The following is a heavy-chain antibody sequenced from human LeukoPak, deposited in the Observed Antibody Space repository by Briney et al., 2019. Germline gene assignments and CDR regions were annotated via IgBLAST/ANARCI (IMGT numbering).Heavy chain of an antibody. D-gene: IGHD6-13*01. CDR2: STNRANSYRT. Sequence: GRSLRLSCEISGFIFSDHFIDWVRHAPGRGLEWVARSTNRANSYRTAYAASVQGRFTISRADSKNSLYLQMNSLRAEDTAVYYCARWGISATVRIFDYWGQGTLVTVSS. CDR3: ARWGISATVRIFDY. J-gene: IGHJ4*02. CDR1: GFIFSDHF. V-gene: IGHV3-72*01.